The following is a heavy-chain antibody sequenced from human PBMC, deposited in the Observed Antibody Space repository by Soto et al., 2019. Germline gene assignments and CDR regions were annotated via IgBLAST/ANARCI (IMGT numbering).Heavy chain of an antibody. Sequence: ASVKVSCKASGYTFTSSYMHWVRQAPGQGLEWMGIINPSGGSTSYAQKFQGRVTMTRDTSTSTVYMELSSLRSEDTAVYYFNSKATQQLYPISLYYDLQIMVVWG. CDR1: GYTFTSSY. D-gene: IGHD6-13*01. J-gene: IGHJ6*02. CDR2: INPSGGST. V-gene: IGHV1-46*03. CDR3: NSKATQQLYPISLYYDLQIMVV.